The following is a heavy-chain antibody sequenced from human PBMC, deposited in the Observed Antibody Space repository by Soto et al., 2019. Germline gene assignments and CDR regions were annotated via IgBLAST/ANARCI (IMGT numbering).Heavy chain of an antibody. D-gene: IGHD6-13*01. V-gene: IGHV3-7*01. CDR3: ARDSHSSWYYYNKGPRNFDY. J-gene: IGHJ4*02. CDR2: IKQDGSEK. Sequence: GGSLRRSCAASGFTFSSYWMSWVRQAPGKGLEWVANIKQDGSEKYYVDSVKGRFTISRDNAKNSLYLQMNSLRAEDTAVYYCARDSHSSWYYYNKGPRNFDYWGQGTLVTVSS. CDR1: GFTFSSYW.